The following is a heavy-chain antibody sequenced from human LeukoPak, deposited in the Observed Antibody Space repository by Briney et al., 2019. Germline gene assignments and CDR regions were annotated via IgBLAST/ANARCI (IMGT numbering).Heavy chain of an antibody. Sequence: ASVKVSCKASGYTFTSYYIHWVRQAPGQGLEWMGIINSSGSTHYAQKFQGRVTMTRDTSTSTVYMELNRLRSEDTAVYYCARSRVRPDYWGQGTLVTVSS. CDR3: ARSRVRPDY. V-gene: IGHV1-46*01. CDR1: GYTFTSYY. J-gene: IGHJ4*02. CDR2: INSSGST. D-gene: IGHD3-10*01.